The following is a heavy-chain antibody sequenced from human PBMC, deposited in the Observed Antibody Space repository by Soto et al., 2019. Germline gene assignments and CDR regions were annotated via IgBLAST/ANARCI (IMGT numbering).Heavy chain of an antibody. CDR3: ARVSTYYDFLSGYTTPMYNWSDP. Sequence: QLQLQESGPGLVKPSETLSLTCTVSGGSISSSSYYWRWIRQPPGKGLEWIGSIYYSGSTYHDPSLKSRVTIIVDTSKSPTCLKLSSVTAADTAVCYCARVSTYYDFLSGYTTPMYNWSDPWGQGALVTVSS. V-gene: IGHV4-39*01. J-gene: IGHJ5*02. CDR2: IYYSGST. D-gene: IGHD3-3*01. CDR1: GGSISSSSYY.